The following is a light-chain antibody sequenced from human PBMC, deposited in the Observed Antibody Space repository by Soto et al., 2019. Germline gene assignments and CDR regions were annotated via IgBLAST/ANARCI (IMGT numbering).Light chain of an antibody. V-gene: IGKV1-5*01. CDR2: DAS. Sequence: DIQMTQSPSTLSASVGDRVTITCRASQSISSWLAWYQQKPGKAPKLLIYDASSLESGVPSRFSGSGSGTEFTLTISSLQPDDFATYYRQQHNSYPSPFGHGLKVAIK. J-gene: IGKJ1*01. CDR1: QSISSW. CDR3: QQHNSYPSP.